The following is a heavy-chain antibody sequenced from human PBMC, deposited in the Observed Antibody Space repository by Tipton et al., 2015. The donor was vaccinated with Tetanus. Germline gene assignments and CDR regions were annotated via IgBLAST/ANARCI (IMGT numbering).Heavy chain of an antibody. CDR2: IHQSGGT. CDR1: GGSISSGNW. Sequence: TLPLTCAVSGGSISSGNWWSWVRQSPGKGLEWIGEIHQSGGTSYNPSLKSRVSMSVDKSKNQFSLKLNSVTAADTAIYYCARGPKHWLTAGQVYWGQGTLVTVSS. V-gene: IGHV4-4*02. CDR3: ARGPKHWLTAGQVY. J-gene: IGHJ4*02. D-gene: IGHD6-19*01.